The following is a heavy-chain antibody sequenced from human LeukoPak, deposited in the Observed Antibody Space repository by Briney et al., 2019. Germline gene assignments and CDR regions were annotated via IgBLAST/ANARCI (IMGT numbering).Heavy chain of an antibody. V-gene: IGHV4-38-2*02. CDR2: IYYRGST. CDR1: GYSISSGYY. D-gene: IGHD6-13*01. CDR3: ARVSNSWPHYYFDS. J-gene: IGHJ4*02. Sequence: SETLSLTCTVSGYSISSGYYWSWIRQPPGKGLEWIGNIYYRGSTYYNPSLKSRVTISIDTSKNQFSLNLSSVTAADTAVYYCARVSNSWPHYYFDSWGQGTLVTVPS.